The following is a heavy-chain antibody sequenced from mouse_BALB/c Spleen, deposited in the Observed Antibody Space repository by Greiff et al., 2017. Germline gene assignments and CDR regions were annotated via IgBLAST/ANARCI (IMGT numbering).Heavy chain of an antibody. CDR1: GFNIKDTY. CDR2: IDPANGNT. D-gene: IGHD3-1*01. Sequence: EVHLVESGAELVKPGASVKLSCTASGFNIKDTYMHWVKQRPEQGLEWIGRIDPANGNTKYDPKFQGKATITADTSSNTAYLQLSSLTSEDTAVYYCARSGYYYAMDYWGQGTSVTVSS. V-gene: IGHV14-3*02. J-gene: IGHJ4*01. CDR3: ARSGYYYAMDY.